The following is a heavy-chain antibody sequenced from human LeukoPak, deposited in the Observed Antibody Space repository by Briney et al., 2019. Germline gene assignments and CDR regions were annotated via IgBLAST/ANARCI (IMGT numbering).Heavy chain of an antibody. Sequence: GGSLRLSCAASGFSFSSYGMSWVRQAPGKGPEWVSAISGSGGNTYYADSVKGRFRISRDNSKNTLYLQMNSLRAEDTAVYYCAKLNDWSFRTSNFDHWGQGTLVTVSS. D-gene: IGHD2-21*01. V-gene: IGHV3-23*01. CDR2: ISGSGGNT. CDR3: AKLNDWSFRTSNFDH. CDR1: GFSFSSYG. J-gene: IGHJ4*02.